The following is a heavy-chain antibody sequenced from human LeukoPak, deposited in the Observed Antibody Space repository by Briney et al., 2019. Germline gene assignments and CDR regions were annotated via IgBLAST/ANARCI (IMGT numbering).Heavy chain of an antibody. V-gene: IGHV4-59*01. Sequence: SETLSLTCTVSGGSISSYYWSWIRQPPGKGLEWIGYIYYSGITRYNPSLKSRVTISVDTSKNQFSLKLSSVTAADTAVYYCARDKGIAPAADLDVFDIWGQGTMVTVSS. CDR2: IYYSGIT. D-gene: IGHD6-13*01. J-gene: IGHJ3*02. CDR3: ARDKGIAPAADLDVFDI. CDR1: GGSISSYY.